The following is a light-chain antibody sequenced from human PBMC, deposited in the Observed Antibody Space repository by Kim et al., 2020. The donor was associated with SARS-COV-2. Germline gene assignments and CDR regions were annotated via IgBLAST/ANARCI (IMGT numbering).Light chain of an antibody. CDR2: DVS. V-gene: IGLV2-11*01. CDR3: CSYAGSPPYV. J-gene: IGLJ1*01. Sequence: QSALTQPRSVSGSPGQSVAISCTGSSSDVGAYNYVSWYQQHPGKAPKLIIYDVSERPSGVPDRFSGSKSGNTASLTISGLQAEDEADYYCCSYAGSPPYVFGTGTKVTVL. CDR1: SSDVGAYNY.